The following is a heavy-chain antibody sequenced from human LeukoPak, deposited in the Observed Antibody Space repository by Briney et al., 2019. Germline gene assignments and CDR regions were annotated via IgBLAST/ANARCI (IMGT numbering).Heavy chain of an antibody. Sequence: PSETLSLTCAVSGYSISRAYYWGWIRQPPRKGREWIGSIYHSGSTYYNPSLKSRVTISVDTSKNQFSLKLSSVTAADTAVYYCARRHYYDSSGYYYYWGQGTLVTVSS. V-gene: IGHV4-38-2*01. CDR3: ARRHYYDSSGYYYY. J-gene: IGHJ4*02. D-gene: IGHD3-22*01. CDR2: IYHSGST. CDR1: GYSISRAYY.